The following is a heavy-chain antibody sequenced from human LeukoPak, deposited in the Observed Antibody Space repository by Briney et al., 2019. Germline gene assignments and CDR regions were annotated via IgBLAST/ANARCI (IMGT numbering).Heavy chain of an antibody. Sequence: GGSLRLSCAASGFPFSNYTMNWVRRAPGKGLEWVSLITSSSTYVESADSVEGRFTISRDNAKNSLSLQMNSLRAEDTAVYYCARDFGWGGALDIWGQGTMVTVSS. CDR3: ARDFGWGGALDI. CDR1: GFPFSNYT. CDR2: ITSSSTYV. V-gene: IGHV3-21*01. J-gene: IGHJ3*02. D-gene: IGHD6-19*01.